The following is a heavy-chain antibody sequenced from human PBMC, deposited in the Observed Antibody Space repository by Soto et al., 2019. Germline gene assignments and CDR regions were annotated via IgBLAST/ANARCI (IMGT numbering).Heavy chain of an antibody. CDR2: ISGSGGTT. CDR1: GLTFSNYA. Sequence: EVQLLESGGGLAQPGGSLRLSCAVSGLTFSNYAMSWVRQAPGKGLEWVSAISGSGGTTNYADSVKGRFTISRDNSKNTLYLQMNSLRAEDTAVYYCAKVVGNDFYWGQGTLVTVSS. D-gene: IGHD3-3*01. CDR3: AKVVGNDFY. J-gene: IGHJ4*02. V-gene: IGHV3-23*01.